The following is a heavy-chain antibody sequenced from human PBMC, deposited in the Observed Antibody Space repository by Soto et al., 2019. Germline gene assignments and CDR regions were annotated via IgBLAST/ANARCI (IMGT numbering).Heavy chain of an antibody. CDR3: ASATNPHYYGMDV. CDR1: GGPIGSGGYY. Sequence: PSVTFTVSGGPIGSGGYYWSWIRQHPGKGLEWIGYIYYSGSTYYNPSLKSRVTISVDTSKNQLSLKMSSVTAADTAVYYWASATNPHYYGMDVWGQGTTVTVSS. CDR2: IYYSGST. V-gene: IGHV4-31*03. J-gene: IGHJ6*02.